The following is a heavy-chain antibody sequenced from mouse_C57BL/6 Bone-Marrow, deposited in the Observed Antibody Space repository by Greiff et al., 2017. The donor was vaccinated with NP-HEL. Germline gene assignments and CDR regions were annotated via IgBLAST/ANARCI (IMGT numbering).Heavy chain of an antibody. D-gene: IGHD3-2*02. CDR2: IHPNSGST. CDR1: GYTFTSYW. J-gene: IGHJ4*01. Sequence: VKLQQPGAELVKPGASVKLSCKASGYTFTSYWMHWVKQRPGQGLEWIGMIHPNSGSTNYNEKFKSKATLTVDKSSSTAYMQLSSLTSEDSAVYYCANSSEYYYAMDYWGQGTSVTVSS. CDR3: ANSSEYYYAMDY. V-gene: IGHV1-64*01.